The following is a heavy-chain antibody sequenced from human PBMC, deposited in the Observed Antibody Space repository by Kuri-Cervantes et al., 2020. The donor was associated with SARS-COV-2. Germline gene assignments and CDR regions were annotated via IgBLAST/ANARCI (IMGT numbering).Heavy chain of an antibody. D-gene: IGHD6-19*01. Sequence: SETLSLTCTVSGGSISSYYWSWIRQPPGKGLEWIGYIYYSGSTNYNPSLKSRVTISVDTSKNQFSLKLSSVTAADTAVYYCAGLYIGGQWLVHSAFDIWGQGKKV. CDR1: GGSISSYY. CDR2: IYYSGST. J-gene: IGHJ3*02. V-gene: IGHV4-59*08. CDR3: AGLYIGGQWLVHSAFDI.